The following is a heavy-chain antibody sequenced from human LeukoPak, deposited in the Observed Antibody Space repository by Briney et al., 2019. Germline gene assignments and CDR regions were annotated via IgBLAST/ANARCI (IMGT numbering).Heavy chain of an antibody. CDR1: GASISSYF. V-gene: IGHV4-4*07. D-gene: IGHD4-23*01. J-gene: IGHJ4*02. Sequence: SETLSLTCTVSGASISSYFYIWIRQPAGRGLEWIGRIYTSGSTKYNPSLKSRVTISVDTSKNQFSLKLSSVTAADTAVYYCARDGNTAAYWGQGTLVTVSS. CDR3: ARDGNTAAY. CDR2: IYTSGST.